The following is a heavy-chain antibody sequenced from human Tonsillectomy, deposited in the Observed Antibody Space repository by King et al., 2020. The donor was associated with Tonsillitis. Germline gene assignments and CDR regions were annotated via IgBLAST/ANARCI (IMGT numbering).Heavy chain of an antibody. CDR3: ARLATDGPVWDNWIDP. CDR2: IDPSDSFS. CDR1: GYSFSSYW. Sequence: QLVQSGAEMKKPGESLRISCKGFGYSFSSYWISWVRQMPGKGLEWIGRIDPSDSFSNYSPSFEGHVSISADKSISTAYLQWSSLKASDTAMYYCARLATDGPVWDNWIDPWGQGTLVTVSS. D-gene: IGHD3-16*01. V-gene: IGHV5-10-1*03. J-gene: IGHJ5*02.